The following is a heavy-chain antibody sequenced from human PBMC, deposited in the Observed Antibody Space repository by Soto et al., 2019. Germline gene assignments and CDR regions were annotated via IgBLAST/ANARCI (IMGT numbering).Heavy chain of an antibody. Sequence: GGSLRLSCGASGFTFSSYAMSLVRQAPGKGLEWVSAISDSGGRTYYADSVKGRFTISRDNSRSTLYLQMNSLRDEDTAVYFCAKADRALDTAMVGLEYWGQGTLVTVSS. CDR1: GFTFSSYA. CDR3: AKADRALDTAMVGLEY. CDR2: ISDSGGRT. J-gene: IGHJ4*02. V-gene: IGHV3-23*01. D-gene: IGHD5-18*01.